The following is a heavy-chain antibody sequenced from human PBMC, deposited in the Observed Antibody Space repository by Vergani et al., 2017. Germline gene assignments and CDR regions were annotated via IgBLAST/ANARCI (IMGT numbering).Heavy chain of an antibody. Sequence: QVQLVQSGAEVKKPGASVKVSCKASGYTFTSYGISWVRQAPGQGLEWMGWISAYNGNTNYAQKLQGRVTMTPDTSTSTAYMELRSLRSDDTAVYYGARDVPPSWGYYYYYMDVWGKGTTVTVSS. D-gene: IGHD2-2*01. V-gene: IGHV1-18*01. CDR3: ARDVPPSWGYYYYYMDV. J-gene: IGHJ6*03. CDR1: GYTFTSYG. CDR2: ISAYNGNT.